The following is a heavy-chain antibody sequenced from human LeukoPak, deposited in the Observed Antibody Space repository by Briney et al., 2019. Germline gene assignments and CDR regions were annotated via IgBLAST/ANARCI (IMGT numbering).Heavy chain of an antibody. CDR1: GFTFSSYG. V-gene: IGHV3-30*18. CDR2: ISYDGSNK. D-gene: IGHD4/OR15-4a*01. Sequence: GGSLRLSCAASGFTFSSYGMHWVRQAPGKGLEWVAVISYDGSNKYYADSVKGRFTISRDNSKNTLYLQMNSLRAEDTAVYYCAKGLSDYWDQGTLVTVSS. CDR3: AKGLSDY. J-gene: IGHJ4*02.